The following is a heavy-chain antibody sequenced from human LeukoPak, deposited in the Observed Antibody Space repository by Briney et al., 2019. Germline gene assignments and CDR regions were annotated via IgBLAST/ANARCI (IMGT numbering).Heavy chain of an antibody. V-gene: IGHV1-8*01. CDR3: ARGRGRYCSSTSCLYVRYYYYYMDV. CDR1: GYTFTSYD. D-gene: IGHD2-2*01. J-gene: IGHJ6*03. Sequence: ASVKVSCKASGYTFTSYDINWVRQATGQGLEWMGWMNPNSGNTGYAQKFQGRATMTRNTSISTAYMELSSLRSEDTAVYYCARGRGRYCSSTSCLYVRYYYYYMDVWGKGTTVTVSS. CDR2: MNPNSGNT.